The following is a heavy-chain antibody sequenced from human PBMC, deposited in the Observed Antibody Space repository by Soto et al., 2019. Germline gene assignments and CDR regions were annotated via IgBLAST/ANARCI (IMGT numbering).Heavy chain of an antibody. V-gene: IGHV4-34*01. CDR3: ARGKPSGYRFGPRNFFYYGLDV. Sequence: SETLSLTRAVFSASLGDHYWAGMRQSPDKGLEWIGEVHPSGSTDYNPSLKSRLTLSLDTSKNQFSLKVASVTAADTAVYFCARGKPSGYRFGPRNFFYYGLDVWGPGTTVTVSS. D-gene: IGHD5-18*01. J-gene: IGHJ6*02. CDR1: SASLGDHY. CDR2: VHPSGST.